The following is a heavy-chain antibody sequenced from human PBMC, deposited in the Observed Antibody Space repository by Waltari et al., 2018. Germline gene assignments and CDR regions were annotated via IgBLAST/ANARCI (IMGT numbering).Heavy chain of an antibody. D-gene: IGHD3-9*01. CDR3: ARVLRYFDWPPQGFDY. CDR1: GFTFSSYS. V-gene: IGHV3-21*01. J-gene: IGHJ4*02. Sequence: EVQLVESGGGLVKPGGSLRLSCAASGFTFSSYSMNWVRQAPGKGLEWVSSISSSSSSIYYADSVKGRFTISGDNAKNSLYLQMNSLRAEDTAVYYCARVLRYFDWPPQGFDYWGQGTLVTVSS. CDR2: ISSSSSSI.